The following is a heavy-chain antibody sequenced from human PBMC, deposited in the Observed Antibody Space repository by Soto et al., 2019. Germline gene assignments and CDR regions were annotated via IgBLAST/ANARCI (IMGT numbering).Heavy chain of an antibody. CDR2: IYYSGST. Sequence: SETLSLTCTVSGGSISSGGYYWSWIRQHPGKGLEWIGYIYYSGSTYYNPSLKSRVTISVDTSKNQFSLKLSSVTAADTAVYYCARDRPLPYYYDSSGYHPTYYYYGMDVWGQGTTVTVSS. V-gene: IGHV4-31*03. D-gene: IGHD3-22*01. CDR3: ARDRPLPYYYDSSGYHPTYYYYGMDV. CDR1: GGSISSGGYY. J-gene: IGHJ6*02.